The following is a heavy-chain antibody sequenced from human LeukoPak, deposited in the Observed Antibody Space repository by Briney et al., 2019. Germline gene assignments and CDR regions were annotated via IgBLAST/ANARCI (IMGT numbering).Heavy chain of an antibody. D-gene: IGHD2-2*02. CDR1: GGSISSYY. CDR2: IYTSGST. V-gene: IGHV4-4*07. J-gene: IGHJ6*03. Sequence: SETLSLTCTVSGGSISSYYWSWLRQPAGKGLEWIGRIYTSGSTNYNPSLKSRVTMSVDTSKNQFSLKLSSVTAADTAVYYCARDAKVVVVPAAIQSDYYYYYYMDVWGKGTTVTVSS. CDR3: ARDAKVVVVPAAIQSDYYYYYYMDV.